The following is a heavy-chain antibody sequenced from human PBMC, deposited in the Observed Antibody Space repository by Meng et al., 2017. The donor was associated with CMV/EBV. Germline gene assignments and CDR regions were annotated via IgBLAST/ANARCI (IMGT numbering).Heavy chain of an antibody. Sequence: SETLSLTCAVYGGSFSGYYWSWIRQPPGKGLEWIGEINHSGSTNYNPSLKSRVTISVDTSKNQFSLKLSSVTAADTAVYYCARESTIFGVVIPNYYYYGMDVRGQGTTVTVSS. CDR2: INHSGST. D-gene: IGHD3-3*01. V-gene: IGHV4-34*01. CDR1: GGSFSGYY. CDR3: ARESTIFGVVIPNYYYYGMDV. J-gene: IGHJ6*02.